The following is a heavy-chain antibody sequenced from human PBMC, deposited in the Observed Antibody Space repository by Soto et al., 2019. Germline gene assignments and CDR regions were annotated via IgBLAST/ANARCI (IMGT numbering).Heavy chain of an antibody. CDR2: INPSGGST. Sequence: GASVKVSCKASGYTFTSYYMHWVRQAPGQGLEWMGIINPSGGSTSYAQKFQGRVTMTRDTSTSTVYMELSSLRSEDTAAYYCARVAFVAVAGTGWFDPWGQGTLVTSPQ. D-gene: IGHD6-19*01. J-gene: IGHJ5*02. CDR1: GYTFTSYY. V-gene: IGHV1-46*01. CDR3: ARVAFVAVAGTGWFDP.